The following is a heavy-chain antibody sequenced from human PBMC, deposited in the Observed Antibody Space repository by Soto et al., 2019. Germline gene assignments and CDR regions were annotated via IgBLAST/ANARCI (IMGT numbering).Heavy chain of an antibody. Sequence: VQLVESGGGVVQPGRSLRLSCAASGFTFSDYAMHWVRQAPGKGLEWVAVVSHDGRNTHYADSVKGRFTISRDSYKNKVTLEMTSLIAEDTAVYYLAKGGRQWLVTSDFNYWGQGALGTDSS. D-gene: IGHD6-19*01. CDR1: GFTFSDYA. CDR3: AKGGRQWLVTSDFNY. J-gene: IGHJ4*02. V-gene: IGHV3-30*18. CDR2: VSHDGRNT.